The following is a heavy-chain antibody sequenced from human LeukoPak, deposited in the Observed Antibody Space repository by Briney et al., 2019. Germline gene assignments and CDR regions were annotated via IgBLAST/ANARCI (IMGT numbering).Heavy chain of an antibody. J-gene: IGHJ4*02. CDR3: ARVVQQQLGYFDY. V-gene: IGHV3-64*04. Sequence: PGGSLRLSCLASGFSFSNYAIHWVRQAPGKGLEYVSAITTDGVSTFYADSVKGRFTISRDNAKAKNSLYLQMNSLRAEDTAVYYCARVVQQQLGYFDYWGQGTLVTVSS. CDR2: ITTDGVST. CDR1: GFSFSNYA. D-gene: IGHD6-13*01.